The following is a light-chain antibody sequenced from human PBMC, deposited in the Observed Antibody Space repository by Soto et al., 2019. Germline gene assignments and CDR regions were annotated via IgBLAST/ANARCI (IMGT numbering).Light chain of an antibody. CDR1: QSVSSSY. V-gene: IGKV3-20*01. CDR2: GAT. Sequence: EIVLTQSPGTMSLSPGERATLSCKASQSVSSSYLAWYQQKPGQAPRVLIYGATTRATGIPDRFSGSGSGTAFTLTISRLEPADSPTYYCQQYDDSHYTFGQGTKLEIK. CDR3: QQYDDSHYT. J-gene: IGKJ2*01.